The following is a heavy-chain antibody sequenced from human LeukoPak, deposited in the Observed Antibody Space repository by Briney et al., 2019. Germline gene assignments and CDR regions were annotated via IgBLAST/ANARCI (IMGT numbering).Heavy chain of an antibody. V-gene: IGHV3-43*02. J-gene: IGHJ4*02. CDR1: GFTFDDYA. CDR3: IKGADPLTWRMMTVAGTRFDY. Sequence: GGSLRLSCTASGFTFDDYAMHWVRQAPGKGLDWVSLIRGDGGITYYAGSVKGRFTISRDNSKNSLYLQMNSLRIEDTALYYCIKGADPLTWRMMTVAGTRFDYWGQGTLVTVSS. D-gene: IGHD6-19*01. CDR2: IRGDGGIT.